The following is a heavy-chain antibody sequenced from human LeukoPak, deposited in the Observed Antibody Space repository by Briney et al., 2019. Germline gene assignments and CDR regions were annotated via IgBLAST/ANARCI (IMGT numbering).Heavy chain of an antibody. D-gene: IGHD3-10*01. CDR1: GFTFSTYA. J-gene: IGHJ4*02. CDR2: ISGSGGST. CDR3: ARDPASGSGSFDY. Sequence: GGSLRLSCAASGFTFSTYAMSWVRQAPGKGPEWVSAISGSGGSTYYADSVKGRFTISRDNSKNTLYLQMNSLRAEDTAVYYCARDPASGSGSFDYWGQGTPVTVSS. V-gene: IGHV3-23*01.